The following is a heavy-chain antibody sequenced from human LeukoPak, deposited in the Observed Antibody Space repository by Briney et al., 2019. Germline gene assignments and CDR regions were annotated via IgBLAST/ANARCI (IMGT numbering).Heavy chain of an antibody. CDR2: ISSSGSTI. Sequence: GGSLRLSCAASGFTFSDYYMSWIRQAPGKGLEWVSYISSSGSTIYYADSVKGRFTISRDNAKSSLYLQMNSLRAEDTAVYYCARDSSGWYREYYMDVWGKGTTVTVSS. D-gene: IGHD6-19*01. V-gene: IGHV3-11*04. CDR1: GFTFSDYY. J-gene: IGHJ6*03. CDR3: ARDSSGWYREYYMDV.